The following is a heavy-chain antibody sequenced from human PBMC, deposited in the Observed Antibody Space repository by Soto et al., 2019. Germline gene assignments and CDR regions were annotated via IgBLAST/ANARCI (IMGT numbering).Heavy chain of an antibody. D-gene: IGHD1-26*01. CDR3: ARNSGGSYYFDY. CDR2: VYSGGST. CDR1: GFTVGSNS. Sequence: GGSLRLSCAASGFTVGSNSMSWVRQAPGKGLEWVSIVYSGGSTYYADSVKGRFTISRHNSKNTLYLQMDSLRGEDTAVYYCARNSGGSYYFDYWGQGALVTVSS. J-gene: IGHJ4*02. V-gene: IGHV3-53*04.